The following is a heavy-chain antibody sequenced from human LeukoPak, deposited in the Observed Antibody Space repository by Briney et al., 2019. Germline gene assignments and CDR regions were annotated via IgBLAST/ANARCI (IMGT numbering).Heavy chain of an antibody. CDR3: ARGRWLQFSD. J-gene: IGHJ4*02. V-gene: IGHV4-59*01. Sequence: SETLSLTCTVSGGSISNYYWNWIRQPPGKGMEWIGYIYFTGSTNYNPSLKSRVTISLDTSKNQFSLKLSSVTAADTAIYYCARGRWLQFSDWGPGTLVTVSS. CDR2: IYFTGST. D-gene: IGHD5-24*01. CDR1: GGSISNYY.